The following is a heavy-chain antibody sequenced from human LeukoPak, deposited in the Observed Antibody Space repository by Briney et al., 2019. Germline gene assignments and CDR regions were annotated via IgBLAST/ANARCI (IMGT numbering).Heavy chain of an antibody. D-gene: IGHD6-19*01. J-gene: IGHJ4*02. CDR2: IWYDGSNK. CDR1: GFTFSSYG. V-gene: IGHV3-33*01. CDR3: ARPRSPGIAVAGYYFDY. Sequence: PGRSLRLSCAASGFTFSSYGMHLVRQAPGKGLEWVAVIWYDGSNKYYADSVKGRFTISRDNSKNTLYLQMNSLRAEDTAVYYCARPRSPGIAVAGYYFDYWGQGTLVTVSS.